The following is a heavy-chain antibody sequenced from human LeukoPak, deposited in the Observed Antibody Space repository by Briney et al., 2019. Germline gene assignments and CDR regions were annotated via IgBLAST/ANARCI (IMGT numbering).Heavy chain of an antibody. CDR3: ARVGYYYGSGSYYFDY. D-gene: IGHD3-10*01. CDR2: INHSGST. Sequence: SETLSLTCAVYGGSFSGYYWSWIRQPPGKGLEWIGEINHSGSTNYNPSLKSRVTISVDTSKNQFSLKLSSATAADTAVYYCARVGYYYGSGSYYFDYWGQGTLVTVSS. J-gene: IGHJ4*02. CDR1: GGSFSGYY. V-gene: IGHV4-34*01.